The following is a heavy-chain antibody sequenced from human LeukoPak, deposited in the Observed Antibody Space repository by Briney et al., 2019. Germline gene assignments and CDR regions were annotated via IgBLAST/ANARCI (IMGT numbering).Heavy chain of an antibody. CDR3: AREHGDTAFDI. D-gene: IGHD3-3*01. V-gene: IGHV1-2*02. CDR1: RYTFPNYY. CDR2: INSIRGGA. Sequence: EASVNVSCKASRYTFPNYYIHWVGQARGQGLDWIGWINSIRGGANYAQKFQGKVTITRDTSISTAYMELRSGRSDDTAVYYWAREHGDTAFDIWGAETMVTVSS. J-gene: IGHJ3*02.